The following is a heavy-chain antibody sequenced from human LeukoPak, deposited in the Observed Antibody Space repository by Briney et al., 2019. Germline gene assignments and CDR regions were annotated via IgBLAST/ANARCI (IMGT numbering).Heavy chain of an antibody. V-gene: IGHV3-30*01. Sequence: GGSLRLSCAASGFTFSSYAMHWIRQAPGKGLEWVAVISYDGSNKYYADSVKGRFTISRDNSKNTLYLQMNSLRAEDTAVYYCARSYDSSGYYPYYFDHWGQGTLVTVSS. CDR1: GFTFSSYA. D-gene: IGHD3-22*01. J-gene: IGHJ4*02. CDR2: ISYDGSNK. CDR3: ARSYDSSGYYPYYFDH.